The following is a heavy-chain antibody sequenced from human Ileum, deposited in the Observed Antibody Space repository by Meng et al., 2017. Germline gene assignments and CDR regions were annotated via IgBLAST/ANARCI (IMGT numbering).Heavy chain of an antibody. J-gene: IGHJ3*02. D-gene: IGHD2-8*01. CDR2: ISSSSSYI. CDR1: GFTFSSYS. Sequence: GGSLRLSCAASGFTFSSYSMNWVRQAPGKGLEWVSSISSSSSYIYYADSVKGRFTISRDNAKNSLYLQMNSLRAEDTAVYYCARSGVADAFDIWGQGTMVTVSS. V-gene: IGHV3-21*01. CDR3: ARSGVADAFDI.